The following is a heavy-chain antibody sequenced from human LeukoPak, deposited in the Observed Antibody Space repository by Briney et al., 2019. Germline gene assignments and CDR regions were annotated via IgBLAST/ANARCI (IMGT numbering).Heavy chain of an antibody. D-gene: IGHD3-10*01. CDR1: GYTFTGYY. J-gene: IGHJ4*02. Sequence: ASVKVSCKASGYTFTGYYIHWVRQAPGQGLEWMGLVNPNNGDTKYEQKFQGRVTMTRDTSISTAYMELSRLRSDDTAVYYCARDSRVTNGDYWGQGTLVTVSS. CDR2: VNPNNGDT. CDR3: ARDSRVTNGDY. V-gene: IGHV1-2*02.